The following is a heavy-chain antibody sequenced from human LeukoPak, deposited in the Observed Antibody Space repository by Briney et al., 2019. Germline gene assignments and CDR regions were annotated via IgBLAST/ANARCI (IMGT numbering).Heavy chain of an antibody. J-gene: IGHJ4*02. CDR1: GGSFSGYY. Sequence: SETLSLTCAVYGGSFSGYYWSWIRQPPGKGLEWIGEINHSGSTNYNPSLKSRVTISVDTSRNQFSLKVTSVTAADTAVYYCARLQGQWLLHDYWGQGTLVTVSS. V-gene: IGHV4-34*01. CDR2: INHSGST. D-gene: IGHD6-19*01. CDR3: ARLQGQWLLHDY.